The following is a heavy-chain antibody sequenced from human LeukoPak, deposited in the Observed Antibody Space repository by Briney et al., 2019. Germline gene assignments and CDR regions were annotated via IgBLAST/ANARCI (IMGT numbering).Heavy chain of an antibody. CDR1: GDSISTYY. CDR2: IYNSGST. D-gene: IGHD2-21*01. Sequence: SETLSLTCTVSGDSISTYYWSWIRQPPGKGLEYIGYIYNSGSTDYNPSLKSRVTMSVDTSINQFSLRLSPVTAADAAVYYCARLRLRYKSNGDSTPYEAVDIWGQGTVVTVSS. CDR3: ARLRLRYKSNGDSTPYEAVDI. V-gene: IGHV4-59*08. J-gene: IGHJ3*02.